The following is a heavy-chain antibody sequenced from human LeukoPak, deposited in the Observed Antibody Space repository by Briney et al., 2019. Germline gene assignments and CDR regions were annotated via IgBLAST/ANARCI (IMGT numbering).Heavy chain of an antibody. V-gene: IGHV3-74*01. D-gene: IGHD3-22*01. J-gene: IGHJ1*01. Sequence: GGSLRLSCAASGFTLSSYWMHWVRQAPGKGLVWVSRIKSDGRTNYADSVKGRFTISRDNAKDTVSLQMNSLRAEDTGVYYCARAPSEIGGYYPEYFRHWGQGTLVIVSS. CDR3: ARAPSEIGGYYPEYFRH. CDR2: IKSDGRT. CDR1: GFTLSSYW.